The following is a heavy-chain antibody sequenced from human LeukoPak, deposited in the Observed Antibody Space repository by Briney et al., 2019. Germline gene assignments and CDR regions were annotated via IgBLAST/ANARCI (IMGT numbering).Heavy chain of an antibody. CDR3: ARGWGVRGVIAFDY. V-gene: IGHV4-59*01. J-gene: IGHJ4*02. CDR1: GGSISSYY. D-gene: IGHD3-10*01. CDR2: IYYSGST. Sequence: SETLSLTCTVSGGSISSYYWSWIRQPPGKGLEWIGYIYYSGSTNYNPSLKSRVTISVDTSKNQFSLKLSSVTAADTAVYYCARGWGVRGVIAFDYWGLGTLVTVSS.